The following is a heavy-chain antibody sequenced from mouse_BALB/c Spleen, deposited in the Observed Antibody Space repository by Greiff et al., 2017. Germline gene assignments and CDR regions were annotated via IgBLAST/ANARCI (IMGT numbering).Heavy chain of an antibody. Sequence: EVQLQQSGPGLVKPGASVKIPCTASGYTFTSYNMYWVKQSHGKSLEWIGDINPNNGGTIYNQKFKGKATLTVDKSSSTAYMELRSLTSEDTAVYYCARCGDGYYALAYWGQGTLVTVSA. CDR3: ARCGDGYYALAY. V-gene: IGHV1-18*01. J-gene: IGHJ3*01. D-gene: IGHD2-3*01. CDR2: INPNNGGT. CDR1: GYTFTSYN.